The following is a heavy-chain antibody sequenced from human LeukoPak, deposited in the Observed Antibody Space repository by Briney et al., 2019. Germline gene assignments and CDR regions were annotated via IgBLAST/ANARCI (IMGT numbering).Heavy chain of an antibody. D-gene: IGHD3-10*01. Sequence: PGGSLRLSCAASGFTFSSYAMHWVRQAPGKGLEYVSAISSNGGSTYYANPVKGRFTISRDNSKNTLYLQMGSLRAEDMAVYYCARVPYGSGKVRGLYGMDVWGQGTTVTVSS. CDR1: GFTFSSYA. V-gene: IGHV3-64*01. CDR2: ISSNGGST. CDR3: ARVPYGSGKVRGLYGMDV. J-gene: IGHJ6*02.